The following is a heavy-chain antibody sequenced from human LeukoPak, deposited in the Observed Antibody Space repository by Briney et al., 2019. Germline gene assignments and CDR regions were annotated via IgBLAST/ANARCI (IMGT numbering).Heavy chain of an antibody. D-gene: IGHD4-23*01. V-gene: IGHV4-30-4*01. Sequence: TSETLSLTCTVSGGSISSYYWSWIRQPPGKGLEWIGYIYSSGSTYYNPSLKSRVTISVDTSKNQFSLKLSSVTAADTAVYYCAREGRFGGKALDYWGRGTLVTVSS. CDR3: AREGRFGGKALDY. CDR2: IYSSGST. J-gene: IGHJ4*02. CDR1: GGSISSYY.